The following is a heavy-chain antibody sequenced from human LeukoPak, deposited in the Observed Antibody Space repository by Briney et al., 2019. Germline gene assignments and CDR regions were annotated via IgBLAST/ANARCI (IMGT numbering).Heavy chain of an antibody. J-gene: IGHJ4*02. V-gene: IGHV1-69*04. Sequence: ASVKVSCKASGGTFSSYAISWVRQDPGQGLEWMGRIIPILGIANYAQKFQGRVTITADKSTSTAYMELSSLRSEDTAVYYCASPRGDSQDFDYWGQGTLVTVSS. CDR1: GGTFSSYA. CDR3: ASPRGDSQDFDY. CDR2: IIPILGIA. D-gene: IGHD6-13*01.